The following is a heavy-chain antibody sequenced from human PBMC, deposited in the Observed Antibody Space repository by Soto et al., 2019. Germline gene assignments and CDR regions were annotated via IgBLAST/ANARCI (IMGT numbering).Heavy chain of an antibody. CDR3: ARRLDVDNGYFTALMDL. D-gene: IGHD3-3*01. CDR2: FYYTGST. Sequence: QLQLQESGPGLVKPSETLSLTCVVSGDSMTRGSYYWAWIRQPPGKGLEWIGSFYYTGSTNYNPSLKSRVTVSADTSNNHFSLRLTSVTAADTAVYYCARRLDVDNGYFTALMDLRAKETKVTV. V-gene: IGHV4-39*02. CDR1: GDSMTRGSYY. J-gene: IGHJ6*03.